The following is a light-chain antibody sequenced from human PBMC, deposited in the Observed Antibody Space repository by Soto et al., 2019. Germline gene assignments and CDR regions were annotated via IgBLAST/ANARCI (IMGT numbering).Light chain of an antibody. CDR1: QSVGSY. CDR2: GAS. CDR3: QNRNNWPLDAT. Sequence: EIVLTQSPATLSLSPGDRVTLSCRASQSVGSYLAWYQQKPGQAPRLLIYGASNRATGIPARFSGSGSGTDFTLTISSLEPEDFAVYFCQNRNNWPLDATFGQGTRLEIK. V-gene: IGKV3-11*01. J-gene: IGKJ2*01.